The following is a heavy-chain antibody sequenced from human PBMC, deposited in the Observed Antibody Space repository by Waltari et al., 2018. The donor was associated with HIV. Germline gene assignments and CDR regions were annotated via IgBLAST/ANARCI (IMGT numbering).Heavy chain of an antibody. CDR3: ASRPKVVPAAIGYYYYYGMDV. CDR2: IYYSGST. V-gene: IGHV4-39*01. CDR1: GGSISSSSYY. D-gene: IGHD2-2*01. J-gene: IGHJ6*02. Sequence: QLQLQESGPGLVKPSETLSLTCTVSGGSISSSSYYWGWIRQPPGKGLEWIGSIYYSGSTYYNPSLKSRVTISVDTSKNQFSLKLSSVTAADTAVYYCASRPKVVPAAIGYYYYYGMDVWGQGTTVTVSS.